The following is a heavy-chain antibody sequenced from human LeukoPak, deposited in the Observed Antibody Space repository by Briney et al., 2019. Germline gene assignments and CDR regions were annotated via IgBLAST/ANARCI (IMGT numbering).Heavy chain of an antibody. Sequence: VASVKVSCKASGYTFTGYYMHWVRQAPGQGLEWMGWINPNSGGTNYAQKFQGRVTMTRDTSISTAYMELSRLRSDDTAVYYCARDRELNSYYDFWSGYYRGQGPFGYWGQGTLVTVSS. V-gene: IGHV1-2*02. CDR3: ARDRELNSYYDFWSGYYRGQGPFGY. D-gene: IGHD3-3*01. CDR1: GYTFTGYY. J-gene: IGHJ4*02. CDR2: INPNSGGT.